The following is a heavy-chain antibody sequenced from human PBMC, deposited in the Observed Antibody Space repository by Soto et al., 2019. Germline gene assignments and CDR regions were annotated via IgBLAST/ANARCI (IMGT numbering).Heavy chain of an antibody. CDR2: ISYDGSNK. Sequence: GGSLRLSCAASGFTFSSYGMHWVRQAPGKGLEWVAVISYDGSNKYYADSVKGRFTISRDNSKNTLYLQMNSLRAEDTAVYYCAKEARRYSSSWYVGWKGGMDVWGQGTTVTVSS. D-gene: IGHD6-13*01. CDR3: AKEARRYSSSWYVGWKGGMDV. J-gene: IGHJ6*02. CDR1: GFTFSSYG. V-gene: IGHV3-30*18.